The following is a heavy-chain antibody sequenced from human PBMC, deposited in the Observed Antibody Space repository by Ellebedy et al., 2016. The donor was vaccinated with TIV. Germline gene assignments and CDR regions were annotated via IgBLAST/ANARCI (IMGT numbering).Heavy chain of an antibody. D-gene: IGHD6-19*01. Sequence: GESLKISXAASGFTFSSYAMHWVRQAPGKGLEWVAVISYDGSNKYYADSVKGRFTISRDNSKNTLYLQMNSLRAEDTAVYYCARGLIAVAGIRCGIDYWGQGTLVTVSS. CDR2: ISYDGSNK. J-gene: IGHJ4*02. V-gene: IGHV3-30-3*01. CDR1: GFTFSSYA. CDR3: ARGLIAVAGIRCGIDY.